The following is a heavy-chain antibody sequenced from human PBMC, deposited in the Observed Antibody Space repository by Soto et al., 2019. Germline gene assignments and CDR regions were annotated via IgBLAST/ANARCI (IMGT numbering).Heavy chain of an antibody. CDR2: IIPIFGTA. J-gene: IGHJ6*02. Sequence: SVKVSCKASGGTFSSYAISWVRQAPGQGLEWMGGIIPIFGTANYAQKFQGRVTITADESTSTAYMELSSLRSEDTAVYYCARDWYCSGGSCPYYYGMDVWGQGTTVTVSS. CDR3: ARDWYCSGGSCPYYYGMDV. D-gene: IGHD2-15*01. V-gene: IGHV1-69*13. CDR1: GGTFSSYA.